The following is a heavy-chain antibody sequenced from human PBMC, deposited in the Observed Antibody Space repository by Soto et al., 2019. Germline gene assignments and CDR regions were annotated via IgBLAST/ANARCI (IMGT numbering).Heavy chain of an antibody. CDR2: IIPILGIA. J-gene: IGHJ4*02. CDR3: AREVVVVAATGGFDY. D-gene: IGHD2-15*01. Sequence: QVQLVQSGAEVKKPGSSVKVSCKASGGTFSSYTISWVRQAPGQGLEWMGRIIPILGIANYATKFQGRVTITADKSTSTAYMELSSLRSEDTAVYYCAREVVVVAATGGFDYWGQGPLVTVSS. V-gene: IGHV1-69*08. CDR1: GGTFSSYT.